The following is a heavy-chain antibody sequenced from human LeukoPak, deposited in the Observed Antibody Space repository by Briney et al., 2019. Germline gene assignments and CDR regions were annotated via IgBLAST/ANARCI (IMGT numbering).Heavy chain of an antibody. D-gene: IGHD1-26*01. Sequence: SETLSLTCTVSGYSISSGYYWGWIRQPPGKGLEWIGSIYHSGSTYFNPSLKSRATISVDTSKNQFSLKLSSVTAADTAVYYCARINDATFDYWGQGTLVTVSS. V-gene: IGHV4-38-2*02. J-gene: IGHJ4*02. CDR3: ARINDATFDY. CDR2: IYHSGST. CDR1: GYSISSGYY.